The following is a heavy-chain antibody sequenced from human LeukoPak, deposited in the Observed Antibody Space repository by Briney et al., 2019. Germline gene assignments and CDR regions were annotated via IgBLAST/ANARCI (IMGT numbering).Heavy chain of an antibody. CDR1: GGSISSGGYY. J-gene: IGHJ4*02. CDR3: ARGARVRYYYGSGSYVDN. V-gene: IGHV4-30-2*01. CDR2: INHSGST. Sequence: SQTLSLTCTVSGGSISSGGYYWSWIRQPPGKGLEWIGEINHSGSTNYNPSLKSRVTISVDTSKNQFSLKLSSVTAADTAVYYCARGARVRYYYGSGSYVDNWGQGTLVTVSS. D-gene: IGHD3-10*01.